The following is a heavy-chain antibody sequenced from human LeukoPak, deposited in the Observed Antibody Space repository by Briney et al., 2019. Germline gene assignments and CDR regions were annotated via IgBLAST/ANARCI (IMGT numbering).Heavy chain of an antibody. Sequence: ASVKVSCKASGYTVTGYYMHWVRQAPGQGLEWMGWINPNSGGTNYAQKFQGRVTMTRDTSISTAYMELSRLRSDDTAVYYCARDHSSGWYGDYWGQGTLVTVSS. CDR1: GYTVTGYY. J-gene: IGHJ4*02. CDR3: ARDHSSGWYGDY. CDR2: INPNSGGT. D-gene: IGHD6-19*01. V-gene: IGHV1-2*02.